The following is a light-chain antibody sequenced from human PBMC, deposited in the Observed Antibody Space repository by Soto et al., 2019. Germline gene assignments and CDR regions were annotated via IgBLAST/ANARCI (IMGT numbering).Light chain of an antibody. Sequence: QSALTQPRSVSGSPGQTVTISCTGTSSDVGVYNYVSWYQQYPGKDPKIMIYDVSKRHSGDPDCFSGSKSDNTASLTISGLQAEDEADYYCCSYAGSYSFVFGIGTKV. CDR2: DVS. CDR3: CSYAGSYSFV. CDR1: SSDVGVYNY. J-gene: IGLJ1*01. V-gene: IGLV2-11*01.